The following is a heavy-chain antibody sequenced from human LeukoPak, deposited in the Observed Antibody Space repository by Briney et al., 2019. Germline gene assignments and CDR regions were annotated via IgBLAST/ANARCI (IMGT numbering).Heavy chain of an antibody. CDR3: ARSSQLQYPLYGMDV. CDR2: IIPIFGRA. CDR1: GGTFTTYA. Sequence: ASVKVSCKASGGTFTTYAISWVRQAPGQGLEWMGGIIPIFGRANYAQKFQGRVTITAGESSSTAYMELRIRRSDVTAVYYYARSSQLQYPLYGMDVWGQGTTVTVSS. D-gene: IGHD2-2*02. V-gene: IGHV1-69*13. J-gene: IGHJ6*02.